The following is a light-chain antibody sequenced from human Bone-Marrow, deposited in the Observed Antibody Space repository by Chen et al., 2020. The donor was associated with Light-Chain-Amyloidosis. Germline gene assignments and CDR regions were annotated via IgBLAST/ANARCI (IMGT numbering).Light chain of an antibody. V-gene: IGKV3-20*01. CDR2: GSS. CDR1: QTISSNY. J-gene: IGKJ4*01. CDR3: QQYGTSPLT. Sequence: EIVLTQSPGTLSLSPGEGANLSCRASQTISSNYLTWYQQKFGQAPRLLIYGSSSRATGIPDRFTGSGSGTEFTRTINRLEPEDLAMYYGQQYGTSPLTFGGGTKVEIK.